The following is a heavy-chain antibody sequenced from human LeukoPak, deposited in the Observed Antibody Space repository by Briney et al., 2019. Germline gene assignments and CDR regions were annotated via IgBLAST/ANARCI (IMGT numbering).Heavy chain of an antibody. CDR1: GYIFTSYA. D-gene: IGHD4-11*01. V-gene: IGHV7-4-1*02. J-gene: IGHJ6*03. CDR2: INTNTGNP. CDR3: ARGPVIRRYYYYYMDV. Sequence: GASVKVYCKASGYIFTSYAMNWVRQAPGQGLEWMGWINTNTGNPTYAQGFTGRFVFSLDTSVSTAYLQITSLKADDTAVYYCARGPVIRRYYYYYMDVWGKGTTVTVSS.